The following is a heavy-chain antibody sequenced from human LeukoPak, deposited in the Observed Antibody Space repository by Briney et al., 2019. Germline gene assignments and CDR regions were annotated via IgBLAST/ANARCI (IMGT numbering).Heavy chain of an antibody. Sequence: SETLSLTCAVYGGSFSGYYWSWIRQPPGKGLEWIGEINHSGSTNYNPSLKSRVTISVDTSKNQFSLKLSSVTAADTAVYYCARRQIGSSGWYAWGQGTLVTVSS. CDR3: ARRQIGSSGWYA. V-gene: IGHV4-34*01. J-gene: IGHJ5*02. CDR2: INHSGST. D-gene: IGHD6-19*01. CDR1: GGSFSGYY.